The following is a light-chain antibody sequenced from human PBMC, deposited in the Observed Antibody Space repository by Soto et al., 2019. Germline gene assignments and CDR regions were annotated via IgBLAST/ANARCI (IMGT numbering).Light chain of an antibody. Sequence: QSALTQPASVSGSPGQSITISCTGTSSDVGVYNYVSWYQQHPRKAPKLIIYELSFRPSGVSNRFSGSKSGNTASLTISGLQAEDEADYSCSSYSSSSTWVFGGGTKLTVL. CDR2: ELS. V-gene: IGLV2-14*01. J-gene: IGLJ3*02. CDR1: SSDVGVYNY. CDR3: SSYSSSSTWV.